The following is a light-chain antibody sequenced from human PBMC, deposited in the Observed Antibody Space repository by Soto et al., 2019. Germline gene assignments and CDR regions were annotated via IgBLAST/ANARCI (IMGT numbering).Light chain of an antibody. CDR3: SSYASTSTPVV. Sequence: QSALTQPASVSGSPGQSITFSCTGTRSDVGGYNYVSWYQQHPGKAPKLMIYDVSRRPSGVSNRFSGSKSGNTASLTISGLQAEDEADYYCSSYASTSTPVVFGGGTKLTVL. CDR1: RSDVGGYNY. J-gene: IGLJ2*01. V-gene: IGLV2-14*03. CDR2: DVS.